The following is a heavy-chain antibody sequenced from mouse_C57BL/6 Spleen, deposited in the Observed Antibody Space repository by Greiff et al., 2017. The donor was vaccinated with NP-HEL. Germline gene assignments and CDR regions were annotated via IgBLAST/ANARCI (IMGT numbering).Heavy chain of an antibody. D-gene: IGHD5-1-1*01. V-gene: IGHV1-50*01. J-gene: IGHJ1*03. CDR2: IDPSDSYT. Sequence: QVQLQQPGAELVKPGASVKLSCKASGYTFTSYWMQWVKQRPGQGLEWIGEIDPSDSYTNYNQKFKGKATLTVDTSSSTAYMQLSSLTSEDSAVYYCARGDTYSLYFDVWGTGTTVTVSS. CDR3: ARGDTYSLYFDV. CDR1: GYTFTSYW.